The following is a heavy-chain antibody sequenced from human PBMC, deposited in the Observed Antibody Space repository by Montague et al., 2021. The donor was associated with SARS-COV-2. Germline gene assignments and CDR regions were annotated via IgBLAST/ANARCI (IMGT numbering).Heavy chain of an antibody. CDR1: GGSISSTTYR. Sequence: SETLSLTCTVSGGSISSTTYRWGWIRQPPGKGLEWIGFNSYSGTTFYNPSLKSRISMSVDTPKSQFSLNLTSVTAADTAVYYCARHYGSSLDSWGQGILVAVSS. CDR3: ARHYGSSLDS. V-gene: IGHV4-39*01. D-gene: IGHD4-17*01. CDR2: NSYSGTT. J-gene: IGHJ4*02.